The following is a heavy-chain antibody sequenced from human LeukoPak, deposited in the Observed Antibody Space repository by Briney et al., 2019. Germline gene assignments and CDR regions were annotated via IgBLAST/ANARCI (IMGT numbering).Heavy chain of an antibody. D-gene: IGHD3-10*01. CDR1: GGSISSYY. V-gene: IGHV4-59*01. J-gene: IGHJ4*02. Sequence: SETLSLTCTVSGGSISSYYWSWIRQPPGKGLEWIGYIYYRGSTNYNPSLKSRVTISVDTSKNQLFLKLSSVTAADTAVYYCARSMVRGVINGWGQGTLVTVSS. CDR2: IYYRGST. CDR3: ARSMVRGVING.